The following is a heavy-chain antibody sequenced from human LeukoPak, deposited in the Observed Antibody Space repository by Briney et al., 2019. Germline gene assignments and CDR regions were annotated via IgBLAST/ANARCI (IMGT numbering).Heavy chain of an antibody. CDR2: IKPDGSKE. D-gene: IGHD2-2*01. J-gene: IGHJ4*02. Sequence: GGSLRLSCAASGFTLSSYWMTWVRQAPGKGLEWVAKIKPDGSKEYYVDSVKGRFTISRDNAKNSLYLQMNSLRAEDTAVYYCARAAMRGGDLDYWGQGTRSPSPQ. V-gene: IGHV3-7*03. CDR3: ARAAMRGGDLDY. CDR1: GFTLSSYW.